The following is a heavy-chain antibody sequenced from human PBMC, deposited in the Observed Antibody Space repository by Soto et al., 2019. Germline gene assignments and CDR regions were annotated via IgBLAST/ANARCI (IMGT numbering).Heavy chain of an antibody. V-gene: IGHV4-39*01. J-gene: IGHJ6*02. D-gene: IGHD1-26*01. CDR2: IYYSGST. Sequence: PSETLSLTCTVSGGSISSSSYYWVWIRQPPGEGLEWIGSIYYSGSTYYNPSLKSRVTISVDTSKNQFSLKLSSVTAADTAVYYCARLRVSFLSSGMDVWGQGTTVTVSS. CDR1: GGSISSSSYY. CDR3: ARLRVSFLSSGMDV.